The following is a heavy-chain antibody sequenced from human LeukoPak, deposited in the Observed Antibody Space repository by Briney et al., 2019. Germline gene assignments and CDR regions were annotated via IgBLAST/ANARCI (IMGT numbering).Heavy chain of an antibody. Sequence: NPSGTLSLTCAVSGGSITTTNWWSWVRPPPGKGLEWIGEVHLSGATNYNLSLESRVSMSIDKSKNHLSLEVTSVTAADTAIYYCTRESGAFSPFGFWGQGTLVTVSS. CDR1: GGSITTTNW. D-gene: IGHD1-26*01. CDR2: VHLSGAT. J-gene: IGHJ4*02. V-gene: IGHV4-4*02. CDR3: TRESGAFSPFGF.